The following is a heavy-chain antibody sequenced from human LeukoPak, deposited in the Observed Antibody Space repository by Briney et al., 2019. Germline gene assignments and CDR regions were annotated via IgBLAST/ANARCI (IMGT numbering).Heavy chain of an antibody. J-gene: IGHJ3*02. CDR2: ISGSGGST. V-gene: IGHV3-23*01. CDR3: AKDRRYCSSTSCYDAYDAFDI. CDR1: GFTFSSYW. Sequence: PGGSLRLSCAASGFTFSSYWMSWVRQAPGKGLEWVSAISGSGGSTYYADSVKGRFTISRDNSKNTLYLQMNSLRAEDTAVYYCAKDRRYCSSTSCYDAYDAFDIWGQGTMVTVSS. D-gene: IGHD2-2*01.